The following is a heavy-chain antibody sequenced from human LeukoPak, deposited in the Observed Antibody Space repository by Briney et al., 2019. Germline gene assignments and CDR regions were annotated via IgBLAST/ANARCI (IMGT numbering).Heavy chain of an antibody. Sequence: PSETLSLTCAVSGGSISSYYWSWIRQPPGKGLEWIGYIYYSGSTNYNPSLKSRVTISVDTSKNQFSLKLSPVTAADTAVYYCARLPPYLYGMDVWGQGTTVTVSS. CDR2: IYYSGST. CDR3: ARLPPYLYGMDV. J-gene: IGHJ6*02. V-gene: IGHV4-59*08. CDR1: GGSISSYY.